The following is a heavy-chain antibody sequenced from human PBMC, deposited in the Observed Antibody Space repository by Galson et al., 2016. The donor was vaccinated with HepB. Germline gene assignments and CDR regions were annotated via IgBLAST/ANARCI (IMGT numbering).Heavy chain of an antibody. CDR1: GFTVSGKY. CDR3: EGFPDPLDI. Sequence: SLRLSCAASGFTVSGKYMSWARLAPGKGLEWVSAIFSFDATFYRDSVKGRFTIFRDTSRNTLYLQMDNLRADDTAIYYCEGFPDPLDIWGQGSLVTVSS. D-gene: IGHD2-15*01. CDR2: IFSFDAT. V-gene: IGHV3-53*01. J-gene: IGHJ4*02.